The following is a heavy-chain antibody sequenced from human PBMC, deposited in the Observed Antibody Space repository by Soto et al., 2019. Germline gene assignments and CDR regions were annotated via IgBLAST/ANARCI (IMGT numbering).Heavy chain of an antibody. D-gene: IGHD3-3*01. J-gene: IGHJ4*02. CDR2: IIPIFGTA. CDR3: AFLGSEWLLYDRAVDY. V-gene: IGHV1-69*12. Sequence: QVQLVQSGAEVKKPGSSVKVSCKASGGTFSSYAISWVRQAPGQGLEWMGGIIPIFGTANYAQKFQGRVTITAAESTSTVYMELSSLRSEDTAVYYCAFLGSEWLLYDRAVDYWGQGTLVTVSS. CDR1: GGTFSSYA.